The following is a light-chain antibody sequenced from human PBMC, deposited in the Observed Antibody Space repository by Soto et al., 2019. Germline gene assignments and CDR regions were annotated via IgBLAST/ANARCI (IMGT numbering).Light chain of an antibody. CDR2: DAS. Sequence: EIVLTQSPATLSLSPGERATLSCRASQSVSTYLAWYQHKPGQAPRLLIYDASNRATGIPPRFSGSGSGTDFTLTISSLEPEDFAVYYCQQYGSSPRTFGQGTKVDIK. CDR1: QSVSTY. V-gene: IGKV3-11*01. CDR3: QQYGSSPRT. J-gene: IGKJ1*01.